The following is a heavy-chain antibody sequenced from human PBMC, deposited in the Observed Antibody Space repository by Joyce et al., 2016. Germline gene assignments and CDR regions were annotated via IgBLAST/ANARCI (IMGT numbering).Heavy chain of an antibody. J-gene: IGHJ6*02. CDR1: GGIFSNYA. D-gene: IGHD2-15*01. V-gene: IGHV1-69*01. CDR2: SIPSFGTA. CDR3: ARDQFVVVVASTMDYYYAMDV. Sequence: VQLVQSGAEVKKPGSSVKVSCKASGGIFSNYAISWVRQAPGQGLEWMGGSIPSFGTANYEQKFQGRVTITADESTSTAYMELSSLRSDDTAVYYCARDQFVVVVASTMDYYYAMDVWGQGTTVTVSS.